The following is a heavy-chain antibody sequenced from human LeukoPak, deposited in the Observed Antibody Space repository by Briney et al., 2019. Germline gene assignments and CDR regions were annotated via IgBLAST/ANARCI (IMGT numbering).Heavy chain of an antibody. CDR3: ARRYFDY. D-gene: IGHD1-14*01. V-gene: IGHV3-7*01. Sequence: GGSLRLSCAASGFTFSNYWMSWVRQAPGKGLEWVANIRQDGSEKYYVDSVKGRFTISRDNAKNSLYLQMNSLRAEDTAVYYCARRYFDYWGQGTLVTVSS. CDR1: GFTFSNYW. CDR2: IRQDGSEK. J-gene: IGHJ4*02.